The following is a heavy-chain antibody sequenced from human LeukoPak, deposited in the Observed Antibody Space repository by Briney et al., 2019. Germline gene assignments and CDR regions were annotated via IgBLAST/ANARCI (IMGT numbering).Heavy chain of an antibody. CDR2: IWYDGSNK. Sequence: GRSLRLSCAASGFTFSSYGMHWVRQAPGKGLEWVAVIWYDGSNKYYADSVKGRFTISRDNSKNTLNLQMNSLRAEDTAVYYCARGYSYGHDAFDIWGQGTMVTVSS. CDR1: GFTFSSYG. J-gene: IGHJ3*02. D-gene: IGHD5-18*01. V-gene: IGHV3-33*01. CDR3: ARGYSYGHDAFDI.